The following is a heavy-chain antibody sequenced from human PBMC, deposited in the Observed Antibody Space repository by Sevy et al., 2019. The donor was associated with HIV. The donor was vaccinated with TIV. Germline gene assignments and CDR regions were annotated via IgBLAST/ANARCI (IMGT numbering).Heavy chain of an antibody. D-gene: IGHD6-13*01. CDR2: RNPNSGNT. J-gene: IGHJ5*02. V-gene: IGHV1-8*01. CDR3: ARRRTIAAAGGPWFDP. CDR1: GYTFTSYD. Sequence: ASVKVSCKASGYTFTSYDINWVRQATGQGLEWMGWRNPNSGNTGYAQKFQGRVTMTRNTSISKAYMELSSLRSEDTAVYYCARRRTIAAAGGPWFDPWGQGTLVTVSS.